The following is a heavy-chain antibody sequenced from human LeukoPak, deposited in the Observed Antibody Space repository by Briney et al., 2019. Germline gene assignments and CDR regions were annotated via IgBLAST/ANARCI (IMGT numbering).Heavy chain of an antibody. D-gene: IGHD6-13*01. CDR3: ARNSAKAAAGTFDY. V-gene: IGHV1-2*02. Sequence: GSVKVSCKASGYIFTGYYMHWVRQAPGQGLEWMGWINPNSGDTNYAQKFQGRVTMTRDTSISTAYMELSRLRSDDTAVYYCARNSAKAAAGTFDYWGQGTLVTVSS. J-gene: IGHJ4*02. CDR1: GYIFTGYY. CDR2: INPNSGDT.